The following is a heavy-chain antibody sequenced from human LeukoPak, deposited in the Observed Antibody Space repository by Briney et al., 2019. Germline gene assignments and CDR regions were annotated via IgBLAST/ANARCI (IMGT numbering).Heavy chain of an antibody. Sequence: ASVKVSCKASGYTFTDYYMHWVRQAPGQGFEWMGWINPNDGDTNYAQKFQGRVTMTRDTSISTAHTEVSRLRSDGTAVYYCARANFLYCSSTTCLFDYWGQGTLVTVSS. V-gene: IGHV1-2*02. D-gene: IGHD2-2*01. CDR3: ARANFLYCSSTTCLFDY. CDR2: INPNDGDT. CDR1: GYTFTDYY. J-gene: IGHJ4*02.